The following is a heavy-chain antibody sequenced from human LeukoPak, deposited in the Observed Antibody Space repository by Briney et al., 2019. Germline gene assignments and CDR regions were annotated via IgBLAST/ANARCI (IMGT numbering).Heavy chain of an antibody. Sequence: PGGSLRLYCAASGFTFSRYWMIWVRQAPGKGLEWVANIKEDGSDKRYAESVKGRFAISRDNAENTVYLQMNSLRAEDTAVYYCSRGNWGSSGGHCWGQGTLVTVSS. CDR2: IKEDGSDK. V-gene: IGHV3-7*01. CDR1: GFTFSRYW. J-gene: IGHJ4*02. CDR3: SRGNWGSSGGHC. D-gene: IGHD7-27*01.